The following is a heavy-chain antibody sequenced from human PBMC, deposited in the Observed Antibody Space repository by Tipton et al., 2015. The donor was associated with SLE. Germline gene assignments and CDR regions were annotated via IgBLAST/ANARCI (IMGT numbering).Heavy chain of an antibody. Sequence: TLSLTCAVYGGSFSGYYWSWIRQPPGKGLEWIGEINHSGSTNYNPSLKSRVTISVDTSKNQFSLKLSSVTAADTAVYYCASLRYRGYSYGSGYYYGMDVWGQGTTVTVSS. CDR1: GGSFSGYY. CDR2: INHSGST. D-gene: IGHD5-18*01. CDR3: ASLRYRGYSYGSGYYYGMDV. V-gene: IGHV4-34*01. J-gene: IGHJ6*02.